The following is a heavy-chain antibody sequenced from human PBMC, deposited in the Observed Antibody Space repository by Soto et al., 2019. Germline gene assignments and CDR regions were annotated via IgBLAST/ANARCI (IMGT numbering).Heavy chain of an antibody. CDR1: GFSLSTSGVR. D-gene: IGHD5-12*01. Sequence: QITLKESGPTLVKPTQTLTLTCTFSGFSLSTSGVRVGWIRQPPGKALEWLALIYWDDDKRYSPSLKSRLIITNDTSKNQVVLTMANRDPMDTGTYYCAHRRRDNDYGFCWGQGTLVTVAS. V-gene: IGHV2-5*02. CDR2: IYWDDDK. CDR3: AHRRRDNDYGFC. J-gene: IGHJ4*02.